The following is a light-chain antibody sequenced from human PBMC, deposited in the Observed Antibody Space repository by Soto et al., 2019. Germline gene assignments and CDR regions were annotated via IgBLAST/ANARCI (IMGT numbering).Light chain of an antibody. V-gene: IGKV3D-15*01. Sequence: EIVMTQSPATLSVSPGQRATLSCRASQSVTSNLAWYQQRPGQAPRLLIYGASSRATGIPDRFSGSGSGTEFTLTISSLQSEDFAVYYCQQYKNWARTFGQGTKVEIK. CDR1: QSVTSN. CDR3: QQYKNWART. J-gene: IGKJ1*01. CDR2: GAS.